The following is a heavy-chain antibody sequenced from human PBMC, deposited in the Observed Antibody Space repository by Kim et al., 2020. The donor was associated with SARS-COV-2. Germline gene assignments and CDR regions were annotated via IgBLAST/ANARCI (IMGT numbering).Heavy chain of an antibody. J-gene: IGHJ4*02. D-gene: IGHD1-1*01. CDR3: ARLASNDRPSDY. Sequence: NHRPSFPGHVTISADKSISTAYLQWSSLKASDTAMYYCARLASNDRPSDYWGQGTLVTVSS. V-gene: IGHV5-10-1*01.